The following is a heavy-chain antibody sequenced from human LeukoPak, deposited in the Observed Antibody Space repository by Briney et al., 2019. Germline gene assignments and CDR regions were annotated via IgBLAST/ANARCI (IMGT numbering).Heavy chain of an antibody. V-gene: IGHV1-69*04. CDR3: ARGGWLQSSLDY. D-gene: IGHD5-24*01. J-gene: IGHJ4*02. CDR1: GGTFSSYA. Sequence: SVKVSCKASGGTFSSYAISWVRQAPGQGLEWMGRIIPILGIANYAQKFQGRVTITADKSTSTAYMELSSLRSEDTAVYYCARGGWLQSSLDYWGQGTLVTVSS. CDR2: IIPILGIA.